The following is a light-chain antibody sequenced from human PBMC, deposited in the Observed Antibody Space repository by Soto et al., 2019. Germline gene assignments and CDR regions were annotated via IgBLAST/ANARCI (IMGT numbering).Light chain of an antibody. CDR3: PEYNNWPLT. V-gene: IGKV3-15*01. J-gene: IGKJ4*01. CDR1: QSVNSN. CDR2: GAS. Sequence: EIVMTQSPATLSVSPGERATLSCRASQSVNSNLAWYQQKPGQAPRLLIYGASTMATGISSRFSGSGSGTELTLTTTSLDSEEFAVYYFPEYNNWPLTFGGGTKVEIK.